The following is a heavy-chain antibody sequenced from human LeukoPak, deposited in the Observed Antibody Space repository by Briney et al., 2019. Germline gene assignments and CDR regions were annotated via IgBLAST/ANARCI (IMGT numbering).Heavy chain of an antibody. J-gene: IGHJ6*02. CDR2: IYYSGST. Sequence: SETLSLTCTVSGGSISSYYWSWIRQPPGKGLEWIGYIYYSGSTNYNPSLKSRVTISVDTSKNQFSLKLSSVTAADTAVYYCARVSNGSGSYYNSDYYGMDVWGQGTTVTVSS. V-gene: IGHV4-59*01. CDR1: GGSISSYY. D-gene: IGHD3-10*01. CDR3: ARVSNGSGSYYNSDYYGMDV.